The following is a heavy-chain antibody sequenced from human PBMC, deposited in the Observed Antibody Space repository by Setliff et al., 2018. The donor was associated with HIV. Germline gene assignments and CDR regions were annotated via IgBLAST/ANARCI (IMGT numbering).Heavy chain of an antibody. CDR2: IYHSGST. V-gene: IGHV4-4*02. CDR3: VRVDYGDYDFDY. D-gene: IGHD4-17*01. Sequence: SETLSLTCAVSGGSISSSNWWSWVRQPPGKGLEWIGEIYHSGSTNYNPSLKSRVTISVDTSKNQFSLKLISVTAADTAVFYCVRVDYGDYDFDYWGQGTLVTVSS. CDR1: GGSISSSNW. J-gene: IGHJ4*02.